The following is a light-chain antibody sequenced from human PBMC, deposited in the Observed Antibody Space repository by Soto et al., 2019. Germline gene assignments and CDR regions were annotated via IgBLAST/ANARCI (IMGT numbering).Light chain of an antibody. CDR2: EVR. CDR1: SSDVGGYDY. CDR3: SSYTSSSTLV. V-gene: IGLV2-14*01. Sequence: QSVLTQPASVSGSPGQSITISCTGTSSDVGGYDYVSWYQQHPGKAPKLMIFEVRNRPSGVSNRFSASKSGNTASLTISDLQAEDEADYHCSSYTSSSTLVFGGGTKVTVL. J-gene: IGLJ3*02.